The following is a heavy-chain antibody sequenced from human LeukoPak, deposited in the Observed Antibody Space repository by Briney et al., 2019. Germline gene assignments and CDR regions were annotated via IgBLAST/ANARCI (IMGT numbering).Heavy chain of an antibody. J-gene: IGHJ4*02. Sequence: GGSLRLSCAASGFTFSSYAMSWVRQAPGKGLEWVSAISGSGGSTYYADSVKGRFTISRDISKNTLYLQMNSLRAEDTAVYYCAKDGRGYYYDSSGYYGTDFDYWGQGTLVTVSS. V-gene: IGHV3-23*01. CDR3: AKDGRGYYYDSSGYYGTDFDY. CDR1: GFTFSSYA. CDR2: ISGSGGST. D-gene: IGHD3-22*01.